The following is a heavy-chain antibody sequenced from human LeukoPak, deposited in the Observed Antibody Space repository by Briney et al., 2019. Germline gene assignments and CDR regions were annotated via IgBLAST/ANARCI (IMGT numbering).Heavy chain of an antibody. CDR3: ARDRESLLRHRFDP. D-gene: IGHD2-15*01. V-gene: IGHV1-2*02. CDR1: GYTFTGYY. Sequence: ASVKVSCKASGYTFTGYYMHWVRQAPGQGLEWMGWINPNSGGTNYAQKFQGRVTMTRDTSISTAYMELSRLRSDDTAVYYCARDRESLLRHRFDPWSQGTLVTVSS. CDR2: INPNSGGT. J-gene: IGHJ5*02.